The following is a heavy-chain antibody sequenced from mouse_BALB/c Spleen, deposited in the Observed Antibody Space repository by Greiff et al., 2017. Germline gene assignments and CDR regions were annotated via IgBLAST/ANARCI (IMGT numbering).Heavy chain of an antibody. CDR1: GFSLTGYG. CDR3: ARDGKLGHYYAMDY. V-gene: IGHV2-6-7*01. CDR2: IWGDGST. D-gene: IGHD4-1*01. Sequence: QVQLKESGPGLVAPSQSLSITCTVSGFSLTGYGVNWVRQPPGKGLEWLGMIWGDGSTDYNSALKSRLSISKDNSKSQVFLKMNSLQTDDTARYYCARDGKLGHYYAMDYWGQGTSVTVSS. J-gene: IGHJ4*01.